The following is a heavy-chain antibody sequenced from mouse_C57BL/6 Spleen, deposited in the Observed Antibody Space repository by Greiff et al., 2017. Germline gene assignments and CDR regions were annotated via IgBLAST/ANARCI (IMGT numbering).Heavy chain of an antibody. D-gene: IGHD2-1*01. CDR1: GYTFTSYW. CDR2: ISPGSGST. CDR3: ASGGKGFDY. J-gene: IGHJ2*01. Sequence: QVQLKQPGAELVKPGASVKMSCKASGYTFTSYWITWVKQRPGQGLEWIGDISPGSGSTNYNEKFKRKATLTVDTSSSTAYMQLSSLTSEDSAVYYCASGGKGFDYWGQGTTLTVSS. V-gene: IGHV1-55*01.